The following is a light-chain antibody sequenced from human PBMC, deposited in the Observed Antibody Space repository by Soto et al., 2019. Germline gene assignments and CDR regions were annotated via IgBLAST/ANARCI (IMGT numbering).Light chain of an antibody. CDR3: QQYNTYSYT. CDR2: KAS. CDR1: QSINDW. Sequence: DIQMTQSPSTLSASVGDRVTITCRASQSINDWLAWYQQKPGKAPKLLIYKASTLESGVPSRFSGSGSGTEFTLTISSLQPDDFETYYCQQYNTYSYTFGQGTKLEIK. J-gene: IGKJ2*01. V-gene: IGKV1-5*03.